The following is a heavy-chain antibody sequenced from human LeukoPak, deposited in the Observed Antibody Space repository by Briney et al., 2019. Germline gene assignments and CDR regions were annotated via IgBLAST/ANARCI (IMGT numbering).Heavy chain of an antibody. CDR2: IYSGGST. J-gene: IGHJ1*01. CDR3: ARDTDYYGSGRHGYFDH. V-gene: IGHV3-66*01. Sequence: GGSLRLSCAASGLTISNNFMGWVRQVPGKGLEWVSLIYSGGSTYSADSVKGRFTISRDNSKNTLHLQMNSLRVEDTAVYYCARDTDYYGSGRHGYFDHWGQGTLVTVSS. D-gene: IGHD3-10*01. CDR1: GLTISNNF.